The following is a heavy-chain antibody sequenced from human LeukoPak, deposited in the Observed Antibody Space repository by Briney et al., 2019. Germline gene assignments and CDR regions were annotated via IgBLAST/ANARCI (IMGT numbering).Heavy chain of an antibody. CDR1: GDSIGAINW. Sequence: SETLSLTCDVSGDSIGAINWWNWVRQPPGKGLEWIGEIYHTGSTNYSPSLKSRVTISVDKSKNQFSLRLSSVTAADTAVYYCATDSGIAAAGTGNWFDPWGQGTLVTVSS. CDR3: ATDSGIAAAGTGNWFDP. V-gene: IGHV4-4*02. D-gene: IGHD6-13*01. CDR2: IYHTGST. J-gene: IGHJ5*02.